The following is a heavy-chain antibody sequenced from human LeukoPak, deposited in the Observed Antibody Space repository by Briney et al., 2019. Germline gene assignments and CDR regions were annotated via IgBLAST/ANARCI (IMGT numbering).Heavy chain of an antibody. D-gene: IGHD2-21*01. CDR3: AKDFKQYCGGDCYWNYFDY. V-gene: IGHV1-2*02. Sequence: ASVKVSCKASGYTFTGYYMHWVRQAPGQGLEWMGWINPNSGGTNYAQKFQGRVTMTRDTSISTAYMELSRLRSDDTAVYYCAKDFKQYCGGDCYWNYFDYWGQGTLVTVSS. CDR2: INPNSGGT. CDR1: GYTFTGYY. J-gene: IGHJ4*02.